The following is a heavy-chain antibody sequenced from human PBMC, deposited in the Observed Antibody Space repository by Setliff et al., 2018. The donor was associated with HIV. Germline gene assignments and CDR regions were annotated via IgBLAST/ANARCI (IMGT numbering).Heavy chain of an antibody. Sequence: ASVKVSCKASGYNFTDYDINWVRQATGQGLEWMGWMNPNNGNTGYAEKFQGRVTMTRDTSISTAYMELSSLRSDDTAVYYCARGTAPRPASVLEFLEWLFPNWFDPWGQGTLVTVS. J-gene: IGHJ5*02. CDR3: ARGTAPRPASVLEFLEWLFPNWFDP. V-gene: IGHV1-8*02. CDR1: GYNFTDYD. CDR2: MNPNNGNT. D-gene: IGHD3-3*02.